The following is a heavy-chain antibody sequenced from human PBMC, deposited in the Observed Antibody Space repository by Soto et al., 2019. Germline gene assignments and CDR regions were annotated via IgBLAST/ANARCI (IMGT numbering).Heavy chain of an antibody. J-gene: IGHJ6*02. CDR3: ARIVRRPRITIFGVARDQYYYYGMDV. D-gene: IGHD3-3*01. Sequence: PSQTLSLTCAISGDSVSSNSAAWNWIRQSPSRGLEWLGRTYYRSKWYNDYAVSVKSRITINPDTSKNQFSLQLNSVTPEDTAVYYCARIVRRPRITIFGVARDQYYYYGMDVWGRGTTVTVSS. V-gene: IGHV6-1*01. CDR1: GDSVSSNSAA. CDR2: TYYRSKWYN.